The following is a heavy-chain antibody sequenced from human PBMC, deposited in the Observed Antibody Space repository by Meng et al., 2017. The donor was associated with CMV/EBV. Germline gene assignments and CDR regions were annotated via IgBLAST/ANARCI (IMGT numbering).Heavy chain of an antibody. V-gene: IGHV4-4*07. CDR3: ARDSSGWYPHFDY. J-gene: IGHJ4*02. CDR1: GGSISSYY. Sequence: GQRRGSDPGMVKHSETLALTCTGAGGSISSYYWSWIRQPAGKGLEWIGRIYTSGSTNYNPALKSRVTMSVDTSKNQFSLKLSSVTAADTAVYYCARDSSGWYPHFDYWGQGTLVTVSS. D-gene: IGHD6-19*01. CDR2: IYTSGST.